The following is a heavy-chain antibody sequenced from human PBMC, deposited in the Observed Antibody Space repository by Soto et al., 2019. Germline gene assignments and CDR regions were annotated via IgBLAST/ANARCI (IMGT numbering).Heavy chain of an antibody. D-gene: IGHD2-15*01. Sequence: QVQLVQSGAEVKKPGASGKVSCKASGYTFTSFGISWVRQAPGQGLEWMGWISAYNGNTNYAENLQGRVTMTTDTSTSTAYMELRSLRSDDTSVYYCARDHRGGTDAFDIWGQGTMVTVSS. J-gene: IGHJ3*02. CDR1: GYTFTSFG. CDR3: ARDHRGGTDAFDI. V-gene: IGHV1-18*01. CDR2: ISAYNGNT.